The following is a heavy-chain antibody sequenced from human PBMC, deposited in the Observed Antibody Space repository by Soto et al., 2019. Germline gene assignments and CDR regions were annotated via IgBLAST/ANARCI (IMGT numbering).Heavy chain of an antibody. J-gene: IGHJ6*02. CDR2: IVPSLDTT. Sequence: QVQLVQSGTEVKKPGSSVKVSCKASGGTFSSSGFSWVRQAHGQGLEWMGMIVPSLDTTNYAQKFQARVTITADQFTSTADIALSSLRSEDTAVYYCARWPQPGGTADPYGVDVWGQGTRVIVSS. D-gene: IGHD2-21*02. CDR3: ARWPQPGGTADPYGVDV. V-gene: IGHV1-69*09. CDR1: GGTFSSSG.